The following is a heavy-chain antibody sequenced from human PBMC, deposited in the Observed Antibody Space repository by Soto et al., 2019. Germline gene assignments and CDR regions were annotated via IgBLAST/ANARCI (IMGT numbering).Heavy chain of an antibody. CDR3: ARGGTPIGY. CDR1: GYTFTNFG. Sequence: QVQLVQSGAEVKKPGASVKVSCKTSGYTFTNFGLSWVRQAPGQGLEWMGWISAYNGNTNYAQNFQGRVTMPPDTPTSTAYMELRSLRSDDTAVYYCARGGTPIGYWGQGTLVTVSS. J-gene: IGHJ4*02. V-gene: IGHV1-18*01. D-gene: IGHD3-16*01. CDR2: ISAYNGNT.